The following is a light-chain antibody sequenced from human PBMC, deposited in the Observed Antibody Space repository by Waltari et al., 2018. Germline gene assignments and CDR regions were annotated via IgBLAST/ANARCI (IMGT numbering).Light chain of an antibody. V-gene: IGLV2-14*01. CDR3: CSYTGSSTRV. CDR1: SSDIGTDKY. J-gene: IGLJ1*01. CDR2: EVT. Sequence: QSALPQPASVSGSPGQSITISCTGTSSDIGTDKYGAWYQQPPGKAPKLLIYEVTNRPSRVSSRFSGSKSGNTASLTISGLQTEDEADYYCCSYTGSSTRVFGTGTKVTVL.